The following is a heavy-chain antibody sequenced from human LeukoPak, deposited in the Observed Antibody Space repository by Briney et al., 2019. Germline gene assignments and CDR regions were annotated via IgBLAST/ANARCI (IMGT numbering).Heavy chain of an antibody. J-gene: IGHJ4*02. V-gene: IGHV4-59*05. CDR2: TYYSGST. CDR1: GFTVSSYG. Sequence: PGGSLRLSSAASGFTVSSYGMIWVRPPPGKGLEWIVSTYYSGSTYYNPSLKSRVTTSVATSNNPFSQKLSPVTAADTVLYCWGGDRAVGATVDFWGEGTLVTVSS. CDR3: GGDRAVGATVDF. D-gene: IGHD1-26*01.